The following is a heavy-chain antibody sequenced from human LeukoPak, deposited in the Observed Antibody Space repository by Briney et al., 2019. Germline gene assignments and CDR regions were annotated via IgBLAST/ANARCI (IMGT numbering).Heavy chain of an antibody. CDR1: GFTFSGCG. J-gene: IGHJ4*02. D-gene: IGHD5-18*01. CDR3: AKDPYSYGSYFDY. V-gene: IGHV3-30*02. CDR2: VWYDGRDK. Sequence: GGSLRLSCAASGFTFSGCGMHWVRQAPGKGLEWVAFVWYDGRDKYYADSVKGQFTISRDNSKNTLYLQMNSLRAEDTAVYYCAKDPYSYGSYFDYWGQGTLVTVSS.